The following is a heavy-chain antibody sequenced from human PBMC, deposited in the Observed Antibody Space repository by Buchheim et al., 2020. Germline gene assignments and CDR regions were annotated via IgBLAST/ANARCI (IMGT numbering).Heavy chain of an antibody. D-gene: IGHD6-19*01. CDR3: ARDHSSPTGADAFDV. CDR2: VSSSGSTI. V-gene: IGHV3-48*03. J-gene: IGHJ3*01. Sequence: EVQLVESGGGLVQPGGSLRLSCAASGFTFSNYEMNWVRQAPGKGLEWISYVSSSGSTIYYADFVKGRFTISRDNAKNSLFLQLSSLRAEDTAVYYCARDHSSPTGADAFDVWGQGT. CDR1: GFTFSNYE.